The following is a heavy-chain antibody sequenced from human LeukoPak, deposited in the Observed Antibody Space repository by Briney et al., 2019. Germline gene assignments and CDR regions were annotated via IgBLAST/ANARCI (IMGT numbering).Heavy chain of an antibody. Sequence: PGGSLRLSCAASGFTFSTFDMHWVRQAIGKGPEWVSGIGVGGDTYYPGSVKGRFTISRDNAKNSLYLQLSSLRAEDTAVYYCVRTTYGDYWGQGTLVTVSS. CDR2: IGVGGDT. CDR1: GFTFSTFD. V-gene: IGHV3-13*04. D-gene: IGHD1-1*01. J-gene: IGHJ4*02. CDR3: VRTTYGDY.